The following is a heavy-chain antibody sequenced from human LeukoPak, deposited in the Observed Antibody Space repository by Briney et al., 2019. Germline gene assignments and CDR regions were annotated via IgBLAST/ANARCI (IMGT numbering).Heavy chain of an antibody. CDR1: GGSISSGGDA. J-gene: IGHJ3*01. Sequence: SQTLSLTCAVSGGSISSGGDAWSWIRQPPGKGLEWMGYIYHSGSTYSHTSLKSRVTISVDRSENQFSLKLSSVTAADTALYYCARVITIFGVVEHAFDLWGQGTMVTVSS. CDR2: IYHSGST. CDR3: ARVITIFGVVEHAFDL. V-gene: IGHV4-30-2*01. D-gene: IGHD3-3*01.